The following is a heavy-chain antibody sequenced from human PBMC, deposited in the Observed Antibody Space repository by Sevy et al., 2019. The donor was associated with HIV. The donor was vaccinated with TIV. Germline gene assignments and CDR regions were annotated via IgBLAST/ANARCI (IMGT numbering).Heavy chain of an antibody. CDR2: ISSSFYI. CDR1: GFTFSGYS. D-gene: IGHD3-22*01. J-gene: IGHJ6*02. CDR3: VQEIGAKNHV. Sequence: GGSLRLSCAASGFTFSGYSMNWVRQAPGKGLEWVSSISSSFYINYADSVKGRFAISRENDKNSLYLQMNSLSTDDTAVYYCVQEIGAKNHVWGQGTTVTVSS. V-gene: IGHV3-21*01.